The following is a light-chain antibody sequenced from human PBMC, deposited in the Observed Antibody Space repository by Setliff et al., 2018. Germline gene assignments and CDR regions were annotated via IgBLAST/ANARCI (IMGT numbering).Light chain of an antibody. Sequence: SYELTQPPSVSVSPGQTASITCSGDKLGDKYASWYQQRPGQSPVLVIYEDSKRPSGIPERFSGSNSGNTATLTISGSQAMDEADYYCQAWDSSIAVFGTGTKVTVL. J-gene: IGLJ1*01. CDR2: EDS. CDR1: KLGDKY. V-gene: IGLV3-1*01. CDR3: QAWDSSIAV.